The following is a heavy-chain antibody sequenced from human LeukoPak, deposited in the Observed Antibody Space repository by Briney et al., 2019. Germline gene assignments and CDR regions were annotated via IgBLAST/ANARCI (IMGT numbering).Heavy chain of an antibody. CDR2: ISGGGGDT. CDR1: GFTFSSHA. Sequence: GGSLRLSCAASGFTFSSHAMSWVRQAPGKGLEWVSAISGGGGDTYYADSVKGRFTISRDNSKNTLFLQMNSLRAEDTAVYYCATSRFYLESWGQGTLVTVSS. J-gene: IGHJ4*02. V-gene: IGHV3-23*01. CDR3: ATSRFYLES.